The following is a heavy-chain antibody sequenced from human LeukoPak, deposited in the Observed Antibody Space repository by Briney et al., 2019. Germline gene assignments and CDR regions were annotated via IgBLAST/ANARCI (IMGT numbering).Heavy chain of an antibody. CDR1: GGSISSYY. D-gene: IGHD3-9*01. Sequence: SETLSLTCTVSGGSISSYYWSWIRQPPGKGLEWIGYIYYSGSTNYNPSLKSRVTISADTSKNQFSLKLSSVTAADTAVYYCARDVGVRYFDWFLLGYWGQGTLVTVSS. CDR2: IYYSGST. CDR3: ARDVGVRYFDWFLLGY. J-gene: IGHJ4*02. V-gene: IGHV4-59*01.